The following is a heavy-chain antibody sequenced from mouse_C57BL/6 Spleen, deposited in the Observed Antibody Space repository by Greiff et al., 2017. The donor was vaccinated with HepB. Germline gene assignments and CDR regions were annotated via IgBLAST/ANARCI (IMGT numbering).Heavy chain of an antibody. J-gene: IGHJ2*01. CDR2: IDPSDSYT. D-gene: IGHD2-14*01. CDR3: ARDLLIGDC. V-gene: IGHV1-50*01. CDR1: GYTFTSYW. Sequence: VQLQQPGAELVKPGASVKLSCKASGYTFTSYWMQWVKQRPGQGLEWIGEIDPSDSYTNYNQKFKGKATLTVDTSSSTAYMQLSSLTSEDAAVYYCARDLLIGDCWGQGTTLTVAS.